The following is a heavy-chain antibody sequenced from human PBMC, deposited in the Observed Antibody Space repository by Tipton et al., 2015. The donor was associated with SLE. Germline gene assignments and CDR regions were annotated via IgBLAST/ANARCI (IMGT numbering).Heavy chain of an antibody. V-gene: IGHV3-9*03. CDR1: GSTFDDYA. Sequence: SLRLSCAASGSTFDDYAMHWVRQAPGKGLEWVSGISWNSGSRGYADSVKGRFTISRDNAKNSLHLQMNSLRVEDMALYYCAKGGLTESDYFDYWGQGTLVTVSS. D-gene: IGHD2-21*02. CDR2: ISWNSGSR. CDR3: AKGGLTESDYFDY. J-gene: IGHJ4*02.